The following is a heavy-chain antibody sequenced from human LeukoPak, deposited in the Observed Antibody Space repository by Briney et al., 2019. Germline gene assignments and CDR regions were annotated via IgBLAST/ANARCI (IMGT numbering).Heavy chain of an antibody. CDR3: AKDKVHYGSGSYSYYYYMDV. D-gene: IGHD3-10*01. V-gene: IGHV3-30*18. CDR2: VSYDGSDI. Sequence: GGSLRLSCAASGFTFDDYALSWVRQAPGKGLEWVAVVSYDGSDIYYADSVKGRFTISRDNSKNTLYLQMNSLRAEDTAVYYCAKDKVHYGSGSYSYYYYMDVWGKGTTVTISS. CDR1: GFTFDDYA. J-gene: IGHJ6*03.